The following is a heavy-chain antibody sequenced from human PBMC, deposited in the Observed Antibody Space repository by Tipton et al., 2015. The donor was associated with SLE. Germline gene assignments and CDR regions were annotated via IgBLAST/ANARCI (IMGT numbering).Heavy chain of an antibody. Sequence: QLVQSGAEVKKPEESLKISCKGSGYSFTSYWIGWVRQMPGKGLERMGIIYSGDSATRYSPSFQGQGTISVDKSISTAYLQWSSLKASDTAMYYCARAGAAGTSDAFDIWGQGTMVTVSS. CDR1: GYSFTSYW. CDR2: IYSGDSAT. J-gene: IGHJ3*02. CDR3: ARAGAAGTSDAFDI. V-gene: IGHV5-51*03. D-gene: IGHD6-13*01.